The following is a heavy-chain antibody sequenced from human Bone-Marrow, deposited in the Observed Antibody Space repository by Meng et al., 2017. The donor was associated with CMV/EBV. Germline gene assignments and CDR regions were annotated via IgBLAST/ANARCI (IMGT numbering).Heavy chain of an antibody. D-gene: IGHD2-2*01. Sequence: GESLKISCAASGFTVSSNEMSWVRQAPGKGLEWVSSISGGSTYYADSRKGRFTISRDNSKNTLHLQMNSLRAEDTAVYYCASGTYCSSTSCTNAFDIWGQGTMVTVSS. V-gene: IGHV3-38-3*01. CDR2: ISGGST. CDR1: GFTVSSNE. J-gene: IGHJ3*02. CDR3: ASGTYCSSTSCTNAFDI.